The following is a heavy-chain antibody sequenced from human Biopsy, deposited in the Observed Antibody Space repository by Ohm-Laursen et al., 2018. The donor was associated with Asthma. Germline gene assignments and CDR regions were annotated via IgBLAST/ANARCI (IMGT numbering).Heavy chain of an antibody. CDR1: GFAVSRHH. J-gene: IGHJ4*02. CDR2: IYSGGTS. CDR3: ARGDSSNWSHYYFDY. Sequence: SLRLSCAASGFAVSRHHMFWVRKDPGKGREWVSVIYSGGTSHTADSVRGRFTISRDYSKNTLYLQMHSLRAEDTAVYYCARGDSSNWSHYYFDYWGQGTLVTVSS. D-gene: IGHD3-22*01. V-gene: IGHV3-53*01.